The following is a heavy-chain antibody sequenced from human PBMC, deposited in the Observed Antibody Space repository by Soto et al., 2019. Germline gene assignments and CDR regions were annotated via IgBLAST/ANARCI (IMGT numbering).Heavy chain of an antibody. D-gene: IGHD3-3*01. CDR1: GYTFTNYA. J-gene: IGHJ4*02. V-gene: IGHV1-3*01. CDR3: ARDYDDFWSGYGGDY. CDR2: INAGNGNT. Sequence: QVQLVQSGAEVKKPGASVKVSCKASGYTFTNYAMYWVRQAPGQRLEWMGWINAGNGNTKYSQKFQGRLTIARDASARTAYMELSSLRSEDTAVYYCARDYDDFWSGYGGDYWGQGTLVTVSS.